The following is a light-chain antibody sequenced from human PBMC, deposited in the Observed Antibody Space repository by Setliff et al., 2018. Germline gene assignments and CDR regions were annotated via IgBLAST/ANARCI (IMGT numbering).Light chain of an antibody. CDR2: DVT. J-gene: IGLJ1*01. V-gene: IGLV2-11*01. Sequence: QSALTQPRAVSRSPGQSVTISCTGSSSDIGAHTYVSWLQQHPGKAPKLMIYDVTERPSGVPDRFSGSKSGNTASLTISGLQAEDEADYYCCSYAGSYIFNVFGTGTKVTVL. CDR3: CSYAGSYIFNV. CDR1: SSDIGAHTY.